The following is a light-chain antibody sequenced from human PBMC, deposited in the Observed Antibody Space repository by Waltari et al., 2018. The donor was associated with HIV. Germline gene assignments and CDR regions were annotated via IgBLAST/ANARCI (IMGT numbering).Light chain of an antibody. J-gene: IGKJ4*01. CDR3: QQSGTSIT. CDR1: QTITTSY. V-gene: IGKV3-20*01. CDR2: GAS. Sequence: EIVLTQSPGTLSLSPGERATLSCRASQTITTSYLAWYHQNPGQAPRLLIYGASSRATGIPDRFSGSGSGTDFTLTISRLEPEDFAVYYWQQSGTSITFGGGTKVEIK.